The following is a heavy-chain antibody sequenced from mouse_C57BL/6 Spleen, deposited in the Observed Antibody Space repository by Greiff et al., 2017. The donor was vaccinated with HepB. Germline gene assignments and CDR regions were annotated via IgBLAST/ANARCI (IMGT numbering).Heavy chain of an antibody. Sequence: SLPSLFNPSHTFSLTFTFTFYSITNVNHFFNFILHFSLSKLDCIGYIISSCSTDSNPSLKSRISITRDTSKNQLFLQLNSVTTEDIATYYCARGYYGSSPYFDYWGQGTTLTVSS. CDR3: ARGYYGSSPYFDY. CDR2: IISSCST. J-gene: IGHJ2*01. CDR1: FYSITNVNHF. V-gene: IGHV3-4*01. D-gene: IGHD1-1*01.